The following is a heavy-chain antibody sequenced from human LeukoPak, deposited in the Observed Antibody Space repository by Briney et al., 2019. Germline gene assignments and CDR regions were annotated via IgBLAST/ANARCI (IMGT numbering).Heavy chain of an antibody. D-gene: IGHD3-22*01. J-gene: IGHJ5*02. V-gene: IGHV1-18*01. CDR3: ARDLGRPYYYDSSGYNWFDP. Sequence: ASVKVSCKAFGYTFTSYGISWVRQAPGQGLEWMGWISAYNGNTNYAQKLQGRVTMTTDTSTSTAYMELRSLRSDDTAVYYCARDLGRPYYYDSSGYNWFDPWGQGTLVTVSS. CDR2: ISAYNGNT. CDR1: GYTFTSYG.